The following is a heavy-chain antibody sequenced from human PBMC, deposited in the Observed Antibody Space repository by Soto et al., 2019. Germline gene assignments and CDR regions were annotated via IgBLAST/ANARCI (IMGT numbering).Heavy chain of an antibody. Sequence: SLRLSCAASGFTFSSYAMHWVRQAPGKGLEWVAVIWPGGSNRYYADSVSGQFTISRDNSKNTLFLQMNSLSAEDTAVYYCARAAWFYYGMDVWGQGTTVTVSS. D-gene: IGHD3-22*01. CDR1: GFTFSSYA. CDR2: IWPGGSNR. J-gene: IGHJ6*02. CDR3: ARAAWFYYGMDV. V-gene: IGHV3-33*08.